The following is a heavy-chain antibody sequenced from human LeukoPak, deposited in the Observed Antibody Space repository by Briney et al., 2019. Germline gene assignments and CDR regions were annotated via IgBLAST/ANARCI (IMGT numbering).Heavy chain of an antibody. Sequence: ASVKVSCKVSGYTLTELSMHWVRQATGQGLEWMGWMNPNSGNTGYAQKFQGRVTMTRNTSISTAYMELTSLRSEDTAVYYCAREYQLLGTVYNYFDPWGQGTLVTVSS. V-gene: IGHV1-8*01. D-gene: IGHD2-2*01. CDR1: GYTLTELS. CDR2: MNPNSGNT. CDR3: AREYQLLGTVYNYFDP. J-gene: IGHJ5*02.